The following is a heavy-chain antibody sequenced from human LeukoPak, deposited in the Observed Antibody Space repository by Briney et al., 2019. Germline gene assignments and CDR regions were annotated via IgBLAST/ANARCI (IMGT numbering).Heavy chain of an antibody. CDR1: GFIFSDYY. Sequence: GGSLRLSCVASGFIFSDYYMSWIRQTPGKGLEWISYISNSDNDIYYAGSVKGRFTISRDNTRNSLFLQMNSLRPDDTAVYYCASGSSSVGYWGQGTLVTVS. J-gene: IGHJ4*02. V-gene: IGHV3-11*01. CDR3: ASGSSSVGY. CDR2: ISNSDNDI. D-gene: IGHD6-6*01.